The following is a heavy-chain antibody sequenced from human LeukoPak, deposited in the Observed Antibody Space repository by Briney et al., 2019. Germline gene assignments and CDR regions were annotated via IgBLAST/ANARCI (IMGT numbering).Heavy chain of an antibody. V-gene: IGHV4-59*08. Sequence: PSETLSLTCTVSGGSISSYYWSWIRQPPGKGLEWIGYIYYSGSTNYNPSLKSRVTISVDTSKNQFSLKLSSVTAADTAAYYCARQEYYSSSWGPFDYWGQGTLVTAPS. J-gene: IGHJ4*02. CDR1: GGSISSYY. CDR3: ARQEYYSSSWGPFDY. CDR2: IYYSGST. D-gene: IGHD6-13*01.